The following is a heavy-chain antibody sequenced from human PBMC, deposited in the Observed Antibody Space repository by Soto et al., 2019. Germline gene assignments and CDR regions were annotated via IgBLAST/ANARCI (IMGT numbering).Heavy chain of an antibody. CDR2: IKTKTEGETT. J-gene: IGHJ4*02. CDR1: GFTFTNAW. D-gene: IGHD5-18*01. V-gene: IGHV3-15*01. CDR3: TTLVRGYSYGDH. Sequence: EVQLVESGGGLVEPGGSLRLSCAASGFTFTNAWMSWVRQAPGKGLEWVGRIKTKTEGETTDYDAPVKGRFTVTRDDSRNTLYLQMNSLKTEDTAVYYCTTLVRGYSYGDHWGQGTQVTVSS.